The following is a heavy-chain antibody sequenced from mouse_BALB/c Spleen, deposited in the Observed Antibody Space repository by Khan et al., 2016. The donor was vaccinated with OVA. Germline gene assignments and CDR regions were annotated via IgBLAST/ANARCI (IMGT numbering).Heavy chain of an antibody. CDR2: ISYSGNT. V-gene: IGHV3-2*02. Sequence: EVQLQESGPGLVKPSQSLSLTCTVTGYSITSDYAWNWIRQFPGNKLEWMGYISYSGNTKYNPSLKSRISVTRDTSKNQIFLQLNSVTAEDTATYYCARVYGGDFDYGGQGTTLTVSS. D-gene: IGHD2-10*02. CDR1: GYSITSDYA. CDR3: ARVYGGDFDY. J-gene: IGHJ2*01.